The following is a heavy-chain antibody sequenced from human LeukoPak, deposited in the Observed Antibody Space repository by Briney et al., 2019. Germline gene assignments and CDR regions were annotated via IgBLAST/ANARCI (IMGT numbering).Heavy chain of an antibody. J-gene: IGHJ4*02. CDR2: ISSSSSTI. V-gene: IGHV3-48*01. Sequence: GSLRLSCAASGFTFSSYSMNWVRQAPGKGLEWVSYISSSSSTIYYADSVKGRFTISRDNAKNSLYLQMNSLRAEDTAVYYCARSTMIVVDEYYFDYWGQGTLVTVSS. D-gene: IGHD3-22*01. CDR3: ARSTMIVVDEYYFDY. CDR1: GFTFSSYS.